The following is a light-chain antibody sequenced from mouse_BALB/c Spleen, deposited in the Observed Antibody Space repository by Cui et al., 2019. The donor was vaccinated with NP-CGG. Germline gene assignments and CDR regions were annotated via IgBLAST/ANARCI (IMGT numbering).Light chain of an antibody. Sequence: QDDATQESAITTAPGETVTLTCRSSTGAVTTSNYANWVQEKPDHLFTGLIGGTNNRAPGVPARFSGSLIGDKAALTITGAQTEDEAIYFCALWYSNHWVFGGGTKLTVL. CDR1: TGAVTTSNY. CDR3: ALWYSNHWV. J-gene: IGLJ1*01. V-gene: IGLV1*01. CDR2: GTN.